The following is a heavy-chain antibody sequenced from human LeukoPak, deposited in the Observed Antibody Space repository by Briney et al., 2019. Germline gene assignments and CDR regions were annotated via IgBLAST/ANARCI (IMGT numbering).Heavy chain of an antibody. CDR2: SYYTGST. D-gene: IGHD1-1*01. CDR1: GGSISSQY. CDR3: ARLERRQEAFDI. Sequence: SETLSLTCTVSGGSISSQYWSWIRQPPGKGLEWIGYSYYTGSTNYKPSLKSRVTISVDTSKNQFSLKLSSVTAADTAVYYCARLERRQEAFDIWGQGTMVTVSS. V-gene: IGHV4-59*08. J-gene: IGHJ3*02.